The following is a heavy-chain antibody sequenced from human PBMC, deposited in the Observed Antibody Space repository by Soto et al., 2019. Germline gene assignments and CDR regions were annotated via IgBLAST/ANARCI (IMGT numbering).Heavy chain of an antibody. D-gene: IGHD6-13*01. J-gene: IGHJ4*02. CDR2: ISSSSSYI. CDR1: GFTFSSYS. CDR3: ASGPAADHFDY. V-gene: IGHV3-21*01. Sequence: EVQLVESGGGLVKPGGSLRLSCAASGFTFSSYSMYWVRQAPGKGLEWVSSISSSSSYIYYADSVKGRFTISRDNAKNSLYLQMNSLRAEDTAVYYCASGPAADHFDYWGQGTLVTVSS.